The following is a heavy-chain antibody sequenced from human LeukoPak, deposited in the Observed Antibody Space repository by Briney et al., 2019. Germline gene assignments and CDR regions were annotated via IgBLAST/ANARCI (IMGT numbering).Heavy chain of an antibody. CDR3: ARTSSGYYYLMYY. Sequence: SETLSLTCTVSGGSISSYYWSWIRQPPGKGLEWIGEINHSGSTNYNPSLKSRVTISVDTSKNQFSLKLSSVTAADTAVYYCARTSSGYYYLMYYWGQGALVTVSS. J-gene: IGHJ4*02. CDR2: INHSGST. D-gene: IGHD3-22*01. CDR1: GGSISSYY. V-gene: IGHV4-34*01.